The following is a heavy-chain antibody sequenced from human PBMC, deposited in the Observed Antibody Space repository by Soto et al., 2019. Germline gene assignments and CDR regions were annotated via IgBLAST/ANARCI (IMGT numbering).Heavy chain of an antibody. CDR3: ARAFRNYGDYTGVSSFDY. CDR2: IWYDGSNK. Sequence: HPGGSLRLSCAASGFTFSSYGMHWVRQAPGKGLEWVAVIWYDGSNKYYADSVKGRFTISRDNSKNTLYLQMNSLRAEDTAVYYCARAFRNYGDYTGVSSFDYWGQGTLVTVSS. CDR1: GFTFSSYG. J-gene: IGHJ4*02. D-gene: IGHD4-17*01. V-gene: IGHV3-33*01.